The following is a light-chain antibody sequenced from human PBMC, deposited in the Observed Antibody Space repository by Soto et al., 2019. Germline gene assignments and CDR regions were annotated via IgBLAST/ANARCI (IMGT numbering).Light chain of an antibody. CDR1: QDVSRY. J-gene: IGKJ3*01. CDR3: QQLNSYVFA. CDR2: AAS. V-gene: IGKV1-9*01. Sequence: DIQLTQSPSFLSASVGDRVTITCRASQDVSRYLAWYQQKPGKAPNLLIYAASTLRSGVPSRFSGRGSETESTLPISSLQPEDFATYYCQQLNSYVFAFCPGTKVDIK.